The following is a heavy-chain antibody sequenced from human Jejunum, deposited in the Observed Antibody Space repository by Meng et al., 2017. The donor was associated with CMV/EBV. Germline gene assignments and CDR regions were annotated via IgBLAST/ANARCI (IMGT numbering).Heavy chain of an antibody. J-gene: IGHJ5*02. CDR2: IYSGGST. V-gene: IGHV4-31*02. D-gene: IGHD7-27*01. CDR3: ARGCPLTGTWWFDP. CDR1: GGSITSGGHS. Sequence: VSGGSITSGGHSWAWIRQFPGKGLEWIGSIYSGGSTNYNPSLKSRVATLLDTSKNEFSLKLTSVTVADTAIYYCARGCPLTGTWWFDPWGPGTLVTVS.